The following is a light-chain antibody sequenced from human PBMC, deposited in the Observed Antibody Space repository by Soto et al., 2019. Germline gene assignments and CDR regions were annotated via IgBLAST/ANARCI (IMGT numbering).Light chain of an antibody. CDR3: QQRYNWPSLT. J-gene: IGKJ4*01. V-gene: IGKV3-11*01. Sequence: EIVLTQSPATLSLSPGERATLSCRASRSVSGFLAWYQQKPGQAPRLLIYDASNRATVIPAWFIGSGSGTDFTLTISSLEPEDFAVYYCQQRYNWPSLTFGGGTKVEIK. CDR2: DAS. CDR1: RSVSGF.